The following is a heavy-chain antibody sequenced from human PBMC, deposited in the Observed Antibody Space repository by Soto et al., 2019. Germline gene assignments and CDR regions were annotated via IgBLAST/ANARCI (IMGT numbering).Heavy chain of an antibody. CDR1: GYTFTSYG. D-gene: IGHD1-1*01. CDR3: ARGRYGDY. CDR2: ISAHNGNT. V-gene: IGHV1-18*01. Sequence: QVHLVQSGAEVKKPGASVKVSCKASGYTFTSYGITWVRQAPGQGLEWMGWISAHNGNTDYAQKLQGRVIVTRDTSTRTAYMELRSLLSDATAVYYCARGRYGDYWGQGALVTVSS. J-gene: IGHJ4*02.